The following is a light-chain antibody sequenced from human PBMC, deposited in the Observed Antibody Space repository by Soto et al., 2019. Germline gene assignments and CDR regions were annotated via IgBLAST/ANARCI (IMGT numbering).Light chain of an antibody. V-gene: IGKV1-9*01. CDR3: QQLSSYPST. CDR2: DAS. J-gene: IGKJ4*01. CDR1: QDSTKY. Sequence: ILLTQSPSSLSASVGAIVTITCRASQDSTKYLAWYQQKPGKAPNLLIYDASTLHSGVPSRFTGRGSGTDFTLTISGLQHQDFAAYYCQQLSSYPSTFGVGTKVPIK.